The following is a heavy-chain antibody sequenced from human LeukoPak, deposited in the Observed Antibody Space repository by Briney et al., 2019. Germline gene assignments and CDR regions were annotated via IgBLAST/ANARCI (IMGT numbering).Heavy chain of an antibody. CDR3: AKGRTLVGGSTRSYDC. D-gene: IGHD1-26*01. V-gene: IGHV3-66*01. CDR2: IYSGGST. J-gene: IGHJ4*02. Sequence: PGGSLRLSCAASEFSVGSNYMTWVRQAPGKGLEWVSLIYSGGSTYYADSVKGRSTISRDNSKNTLFLQMNSLRDEDTAVYYCAKGRTLVGGSTRSYDCWGQGTLVTVSS. CDR1: EFSVGSNY.